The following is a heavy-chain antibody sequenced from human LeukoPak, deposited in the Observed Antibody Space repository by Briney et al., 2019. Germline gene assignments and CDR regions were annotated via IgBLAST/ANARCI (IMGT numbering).Heavy chain of an antibody. CDR1: GFTFSTYA. V-gene: IGHV3-23*01. CDR2: ISSSGGST. J-gene: IGHJ4*02. CDR3: AIRTKGDY. D-gene: IGHD1-14*01. Sequence: GGSLRLSCAASGFTFSTYAMSWVRQAPGKGLEWVSTISSSGGSTYYADSVKGRFTISRDNSKNTLYLQMNSLRAEDTAVYYCAIRTKGDYWGQGTLVTVSS.